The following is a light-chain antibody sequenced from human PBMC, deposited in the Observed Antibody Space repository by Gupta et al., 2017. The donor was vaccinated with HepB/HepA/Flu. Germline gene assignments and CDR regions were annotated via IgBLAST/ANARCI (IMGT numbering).Light chain of an antibody. CDR1: HDIKTY. J-gene: IGKJ3*01. Sequence: EIVLTQSPATLSLSPGERATLSCRTSHDIKTYLAWYQQKSGQPPRLLIYEASYRAAGITARFSGTGAGTDFTLTISSREPDDFAVYYCQHRSTWHPPFTFGHGTKVEIK. CDR2: EAS. CDR3: QHRSTWHPPFT. V-gene: IGKV3D-11*01.